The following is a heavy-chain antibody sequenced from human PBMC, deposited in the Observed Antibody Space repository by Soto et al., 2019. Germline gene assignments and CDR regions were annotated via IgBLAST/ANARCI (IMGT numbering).Heavy chain of an antibody. CDR3: AREIVVVPAAIAYYYYYYMDV. V-gene: IGHV1-8*01. CDR1: GYTFTSYD. Sequence: QVQLVQSGAEVKKPGASVKVSCKASGYTFTSYDINWVRQATGQGLEWMGWMNPNSGNTGCAQKFQGRVTMTRSTSISTAYMELSSLRSEDTAVYYCAREIVVVPAAIAYYYYYYMDVWGKGTTVTVSS. D-gene: IGHD2-2*01. CDR2: MNPNSGNT. J-gene: IGHJ6*03.